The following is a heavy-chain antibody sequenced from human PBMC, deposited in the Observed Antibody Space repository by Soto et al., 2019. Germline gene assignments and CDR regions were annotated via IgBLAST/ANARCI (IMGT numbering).Heavy chain of an antibody. J-gene: IGHJ6*03. CDR2: IGGSGGST. V-gene: IGHV3-23*01. CDR3: AKEGSFIGYYYYYYMDV. Sequence: GGSLRLSCAASGFTFSSYAMSWVRQAPGKGLEWVSAIGGSGGSTYYADSVKGRFTISRDNSKNTLYLQMNSLRAEDTAVYYCAKEGSFIGYYYYYYMDVWGKGTTVTVSS. D-gene: IGHD3-10*01. CDR1: GFTFSSYA.